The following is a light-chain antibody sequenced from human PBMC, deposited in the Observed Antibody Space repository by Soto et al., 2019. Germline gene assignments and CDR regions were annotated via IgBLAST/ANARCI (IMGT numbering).Light chain of an antibody. CDR2: DAS. J-gene: IGKJ1*01. Sequence: ELVLTQSPSTLSLSPGERATLSCRASQSVSSYLAWYQQKPGQAPRLLIYDASNRATGLPARFSGSGSWTDFTLTISSLEPEDFAVYAFKQRMTFGQGTKVEIK. CDR3: KQRMT. V-gene: IGKV3-11*01. CDR1: QSVSSY.